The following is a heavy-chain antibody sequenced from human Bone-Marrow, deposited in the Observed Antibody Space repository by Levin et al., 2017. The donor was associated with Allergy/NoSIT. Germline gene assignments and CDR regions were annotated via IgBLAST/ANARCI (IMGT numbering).Heavy chain of an antibody. D-gene: IGHD1-26*01. J-gene: IGHJ5*02. V-gene: IGHV3-23*01. CDR3: AKERSVAPNWFDP. Sequence: ASVKVSCAASGFTFDSYAMSWVRQAPGKGLEWVSAISDNGGRTYYRESVKGRFTISRDNSKNTVYLQMNSLRAEDTAVYYCAKERSVAPNWFDPWGQGTLVTVSS. CDR2: ISDNGGRT. CDR1: GFTFDSYA.